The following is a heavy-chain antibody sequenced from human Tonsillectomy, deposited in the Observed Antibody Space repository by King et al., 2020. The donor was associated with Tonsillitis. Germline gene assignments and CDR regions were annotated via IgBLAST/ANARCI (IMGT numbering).Heavy chain of an antibody. J-gene: IGHJ6*03. CDR1: GYNFATYF. CDR3: ARRATYYNFWSGSYYMDV. D-gene: IGHD3-3*01. Sequence: VQSGAEVKMPGESLKISCKGSGYNFATYFIGWVRQMPGNGLAWMGIIYAGDSSVRYSPAFQGQVTITADKSISSAFLQWGSLKASDTAIYYCARRATYYNFWSGSYYMDVWGKGTTVTVSS. V-gene: IGHV5-51*03. CDR2: IYAGDSSV.